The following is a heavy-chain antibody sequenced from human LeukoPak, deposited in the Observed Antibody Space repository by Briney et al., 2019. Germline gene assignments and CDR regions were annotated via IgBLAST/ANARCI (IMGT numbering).Heavy chain of an antibody. CDR2: ISGSGGST. D-gene: IGHD6-19*01. J-gene: IGHJ4*02. V-gene: IGHV3-23*01. Sequence: PGGSLRLSCAASGFTFSSYSMNWVRQAPGKGLEWVSAISGSGGSTYYADSVRGRFTISRDNSKNTLYLQMNSLRAEDTAVYYCAKSFWDVSSGCYGHYWGQGTLVTVSS. CDR1: GFTFSSYS. CDR3: AKSFWDVSSGCYGHY.